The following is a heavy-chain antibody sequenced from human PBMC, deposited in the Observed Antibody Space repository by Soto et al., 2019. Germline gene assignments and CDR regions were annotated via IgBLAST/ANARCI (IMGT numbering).Heavy chain of an antibody. Sequence: SETLSLTCTVSGGAISIYYWRWIRHPPGKGLEWIGYIYYSGSTNYNPSLKSRVTISVDTSKNQFSLKLSSVTAADTAVYYCARDDRVRGVTRGFDPWGQGTLVTVSS. CDR3: ARDDRVRGVTRGFDP. CDR2: IYYSGST. J-gene: IGHJ5*02. V-gene: IGHV4-59*01. CDR1: GGAISIYY. D-gene: IGHD3-10*01.